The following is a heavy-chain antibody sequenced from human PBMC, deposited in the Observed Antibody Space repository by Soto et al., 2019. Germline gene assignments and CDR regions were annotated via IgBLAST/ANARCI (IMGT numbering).Heavy chain of an antibody. J-gene: IGHJ5*02. D-gene: IGHD6-13*01. V-gene: IGHV4-4*07. CDR3: VASLAASGLNWLDP. Sequence: SETLSLTCIVSGGSISEKYWNWVRQPPGKGLEWIGLIFANGHTDYNPSLKSRVTMSLDASTNQFSLRLTSMTAADTAVYYCVASLAASGLNWLDPWGRGTLVTVSS. CDR2: IFANGHT. CDR1: GGSISEKY.